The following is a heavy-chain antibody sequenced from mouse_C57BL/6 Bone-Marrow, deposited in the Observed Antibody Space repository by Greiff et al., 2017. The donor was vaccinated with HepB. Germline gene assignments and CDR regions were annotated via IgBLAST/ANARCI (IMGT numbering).Heavy chain of an antibody. CDR2: ISSGGSYT. J-gene: IGHJ4*01. D-gene: IGHD2-1*01. Sequence: EVQLVESGGDLVKPGGSLKLSCAASGFTFSSYGMSWVRQTPDKRLEWVATISSGGSYTYYPDSVKGRFTISRDNAKNTLYLQMSSLKSEDTAMYYCARLDLPPMDYWGQGTSVTVSS. CDR3: ARLDLPPMDY. V-gene: IGHV5-6*01. CDR1: GFTFSSYG.